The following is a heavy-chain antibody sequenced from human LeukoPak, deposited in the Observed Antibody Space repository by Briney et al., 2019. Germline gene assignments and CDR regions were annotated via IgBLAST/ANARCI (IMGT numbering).Heavy chain of an antibody. V-gene: IGHV1-2*02. CDR2: INHYRGVT. J-gene: IGHJ4*02. CDR3: XXXXRXXXPXXAFDY. Sequence: ASLKVSCKASGYTFNGYYIHWVRQAPGQGLEWMGYINHYRGVTNYAQKFQGRVTMTRDTSISTAYMELSRLRSDDTAVYYCXXXXRXXXPXXAFDYWXQGTLVTVSS. CDR1: GYTFNGYY.